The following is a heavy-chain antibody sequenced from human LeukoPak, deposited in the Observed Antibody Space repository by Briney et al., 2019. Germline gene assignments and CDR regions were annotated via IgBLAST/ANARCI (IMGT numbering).Heavy chain of an antibody. CDR3: AKDMAAEVEMATIYDY. CDR2: ISWNSGSI. Sequence: PGRSLRLSCAASGFTFDDYAMHWVRQAPGKGLEWVSGISWNSGSIGYADSVKGRFTISRDNAKNSLYLQMNSLRAEDTALYYCAKDMAAEVEMATIYDYWGQGTLVTVSS. V-gene: IGHV3-9*01. J-gene: IGHJ4*02. CDR1: GFTFDDYA. D-gene: IGHD5-24*01.